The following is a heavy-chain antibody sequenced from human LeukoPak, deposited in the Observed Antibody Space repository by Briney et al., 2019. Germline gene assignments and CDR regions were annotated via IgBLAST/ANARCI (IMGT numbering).Heavy chain of an antibody. CDR2: ISGGGST. J-gene: IGHJ3*02. CDR3: AKSRWETYAVRAFDI. CDR1: GFTFSSYA. V-gene: IGHV3-23*01. D-gene: IGHD1-26*01. Sequence: GGSLRLSCAASGFTFSSYAMSWVRQAPGKGLEWVSAISGGGSTYYADSVKGRFTISRDNSKNALYLQMHSLRAEDTAVYYCAKSRWETYAVRAFDIWGQGTMVTVSS.